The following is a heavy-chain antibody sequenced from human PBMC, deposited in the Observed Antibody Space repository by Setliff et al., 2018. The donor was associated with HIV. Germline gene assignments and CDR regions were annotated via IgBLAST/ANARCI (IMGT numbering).Heavy chain of an antibody. V-gene: IGHV5-51*01. D-gene: IGHD3-10*01. Sequence: PGESLKISCKGSGYSFTTYWIGWVRQMPGKGLEWMGIIYPGDSDTRYSPSFQGQVTISADKSISTAYLQMNSLRAEDMALYYCARGYYGSGSYGRAFDIWGQGTMVTVSS. J-gene: IGHJ3*02. CDR1: GYSFTTYW. CDR3: ARGYYGSGSYGRAFDI. CDR2: IYPGDSDT.